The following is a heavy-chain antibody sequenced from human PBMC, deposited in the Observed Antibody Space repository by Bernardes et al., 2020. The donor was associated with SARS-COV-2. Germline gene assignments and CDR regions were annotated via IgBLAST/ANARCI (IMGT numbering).Heavy chain of an antibody. J-gene: IGHJ4*02. CDR2: ISIGSSSI. Sequence: LFPPASGFTFRRYCIIWVRQAPGQRQELVSYISIGSSSIYYADSVKCRFTISRDNAKNSLYLQMTSLRAEDTAVYYCARDEIAVTSSFDYWGQGNLVTVSS. D-gene: IGHD4-17*01. CDR3: ARDEIAVTSSFDY. V-gene: IGHV3-48*01. CDR1: GFTFRRYC.